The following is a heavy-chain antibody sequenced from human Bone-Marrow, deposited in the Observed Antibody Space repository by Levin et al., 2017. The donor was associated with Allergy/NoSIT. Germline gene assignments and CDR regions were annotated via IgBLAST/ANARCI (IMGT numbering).Heavy chain of an antibody. Sequence: ASVKVSCKASGYMFTGYYIHWVRQAPGQGLEWMGWINPNSGDTDYAQKFQGRVTLTRDTSITTAFMELSSLRPDDTAVYYCARPGAEGYCSTPNCNTNWFDPWGQGTLVTVSS. V-gene: IGHV1-2*02. CDR1: GYMFTGYY. D-gene: IGHD2-2*02. J-gene: IGHJ5*02. CDR2: INPNSGDT. CDR3: ARPGAEGYCSTPNCNTNWFDP.